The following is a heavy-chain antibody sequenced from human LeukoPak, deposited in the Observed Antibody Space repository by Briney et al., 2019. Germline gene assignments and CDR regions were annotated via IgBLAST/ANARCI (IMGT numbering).Heavy chain of an antibody. J-gene: IGHJ4*02. Sequence: SETLSLTCAVHGGSFSGYYWSWIRQPPGKGLEWIGEINHSGSTNYNPSLKSRVTISVDTSKNQFSLKPSSVTAADTAVYYCARGQAAVDYWGQGTLVTVSS. CDR3: ARGQAAVDY. CDR1: GGSFSGYY. D-gene: IGHD2-15*01. V-gene: IGHV4-34*01. CDR2: INHSGST.